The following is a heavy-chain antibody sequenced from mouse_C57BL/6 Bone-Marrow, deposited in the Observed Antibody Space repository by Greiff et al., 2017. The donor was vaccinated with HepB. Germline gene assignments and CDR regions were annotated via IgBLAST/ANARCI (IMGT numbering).Heavy chain of an antibody. V-gene: IGHV5-16*01. CDR1: GFTFSDYY. CDR3: ARFHGYSFDY. CDR2: INYDGSST. Sequence: EVQLQESEGGLVQPGSSMKLSCTASGFTFSDYYMAWVRQVPEKGLEWVANINYDGSSTYYLDSLKSRFIISRDNAKNILYLQMSSLKSEDTATYYCARFHGYSFDYWGQGTTLTVSS. J-gene: IGHJ2*01. D-gene: IGHD2-2*01.